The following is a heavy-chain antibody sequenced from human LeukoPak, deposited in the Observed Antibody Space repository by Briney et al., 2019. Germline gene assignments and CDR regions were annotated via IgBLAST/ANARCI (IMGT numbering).Heavy chain of an antibody. D-gene: IGHD2-2*01. CDR1: GFTFSSYG. Sequence: PGGSLRLSCAASGFTFSSYGMHWVRQAPGKGLEWVAVILSDGSKEFYTDSVKGRFTISRDNSKNMLYLQMNSLRAEDTAVYYCAKVGSCSTSCHYYYYYMDVWGKGTTVTVSS. CDR2: ILSDGSKE. V-gene: IGHV3-30*02. CDR3: AKVGSCSTSCHYYYYYMDV. J-gene: IGHJ6*03.